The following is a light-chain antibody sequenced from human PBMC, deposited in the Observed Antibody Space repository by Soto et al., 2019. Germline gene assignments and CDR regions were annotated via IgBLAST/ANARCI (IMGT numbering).Light chain of an antibody. Sequence: EIVLTQSPDPLSLSPGERATLSCRASPSVSSSYLAWYQQTPGQAPRLLIYGTSNRATDIPDRFSGSGSGTDFTLTISRLESEDFAVYYCQQYGNSRWTFGQGTKVEIK. CDR2: GTS. CDR3: QQYGNSRWT. J-gene: IGKJ1*01. V-gene: IGKV3-20*01. CDR1: PSVSSSY.